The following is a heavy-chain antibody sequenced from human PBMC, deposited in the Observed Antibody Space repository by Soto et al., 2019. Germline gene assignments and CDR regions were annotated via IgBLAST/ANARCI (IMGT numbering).Heavy chain of an antibody. CDR3: AREGGDILTGWLAFDM. J-gene: IGHJ3*02. V-gene: IGHV3-33*01. Sequence: QVQLVESGGGVVQPGRSLRLSCVASGFTFSSYGMHWVRQAPGKGLEWVSVIWYDGSNKYYADSVKGRFTISRDNSKNTLYQQMNSMRAEDTAVYYCAREGGDILTGWLAFDMGGQGTMVTVSS. D-gene: IGHD3-9*01. CDR2: IWYDGSNK. CDR1: GFTFSSYG.